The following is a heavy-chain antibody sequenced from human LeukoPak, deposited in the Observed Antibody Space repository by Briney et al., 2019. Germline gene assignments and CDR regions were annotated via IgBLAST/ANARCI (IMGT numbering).Heavy chain of an antibody. CDR2: ISGSGGST. CDR1: GFTFSNFG. CDR3: ARSSNYEPFDY. V-gene: IGHV3-23*01. J-gene: IGHJ4*02. D-gene: IGHD4-11*01. Sequence: GGTLRLSCAASGFTFSNFGMSWVRQAPGKGLEWVSVISGSGGSTYYADSVKGRFTISRDNAKNSLYLQMNSLRAEDTAVYYCARSSNYEPFDYWGQGTLVTVSS.